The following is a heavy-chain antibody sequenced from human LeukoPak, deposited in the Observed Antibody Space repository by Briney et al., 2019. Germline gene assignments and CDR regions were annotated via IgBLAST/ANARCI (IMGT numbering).Heavy chain of an antibody. CDR3: ARDDGTGTLHY. CDR1: GFTVSSNS. D-gene: IGHD1/OR15-1a*01. CDR2: IYSSVT. J-gene: IGHJ4*02. Sequence: PGGSLRLSCTVSGFTVSSNSMSWVRQAPGKGLEWVSFIYSSVTHYSDSVKGRFTISRDNAKNSLYLQMNSLRAEDTALYHCARDDGTGTLHYWGQGTLVTVSS. V-gene: IGHV3-53*01.